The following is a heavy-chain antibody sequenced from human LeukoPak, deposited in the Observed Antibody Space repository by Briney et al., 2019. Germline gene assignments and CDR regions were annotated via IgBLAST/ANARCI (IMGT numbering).Heavy chain of an antibody. CDR2: MNPNSGNT. V-gene: IGHV1-8*01. CDR1: GYTFTSYD. CDR3: ARGGGEEHRYYDSGSYYKMGLGFFDL. Sequence: GASVKVSCKASGYTFTSYDINWVRQATGHGLEWMGWMNPNSGNTGYAQKFQGRVTMTRNTSISTAYMELSSLRSDDTAVYYCARGGGEEHRYYDSGSYYKMGLGFFDLWGRGTLVTVSS. J-gene: IGHJ2*01. D-gene: IGHD3-10*01.